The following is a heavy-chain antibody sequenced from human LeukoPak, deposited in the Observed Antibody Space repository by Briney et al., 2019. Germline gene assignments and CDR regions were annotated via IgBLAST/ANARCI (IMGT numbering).Heavy chain of an antibody. J-gene: IGHJ6*03. CDR1: GYTFTTYG. CDR2: ISTFNGHT. Sequence: ASVKVSCKASGYTFTTYGISWVRQAPGHGLEWMGWISTFNGHTNYAQSRQDRVTMTTDTSTSTVYMELRSLRSDDTAVYYCARGAPGAAAGLYYYYYYMDVWGKGTTVTVSS. V-gene: IGHV1-18*01. CDR3: ARGAPGAAAGLYYYYYYMDV. D-gene: IGHD6-13*01.